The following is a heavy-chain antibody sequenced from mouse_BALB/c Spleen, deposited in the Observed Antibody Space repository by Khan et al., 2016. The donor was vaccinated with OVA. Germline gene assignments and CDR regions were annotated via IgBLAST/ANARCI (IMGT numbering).Heavy chain of an antibody. CDR2: INTYTGEP. J-gene: IGHJ1*01. V-gene: IGHV9-1*02. D-gene: IGHD3-1*01. CDR3: ARVASCWYFDV. Sequence: QIQLVQSGPELKKPGETVKISCKASGYTFTNYGMNWVKQAPGKGLKWMGWINTYTGEPTYTDDFKGRFAFSLENSASTAYLQINHLKNEAMATYFCARVASCWYFDVWGAGTTVTVSS. CDR1: GYTFTNYG.